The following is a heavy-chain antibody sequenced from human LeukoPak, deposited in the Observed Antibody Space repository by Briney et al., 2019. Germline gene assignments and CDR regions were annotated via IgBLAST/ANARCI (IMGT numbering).Heavy chain of an antibody. V-gene: IGHV3-30*04. D-gene: IGHD6-13*01. Sequence: GGSLRLSCAASGFTFSTYSMHWVRQAPGKGLEWVAVIPYDGSNKYFADSVKGRFTISRDNSKNTLYLQMNSLKTEDTAVYYCARAAPGTDYWGQGTLVTVSS. CDR1: GFTFSTYS. CDR3: ARAAPGTDY. CDR2: IPYDGSNK. J-gene: IGHJ4*02.